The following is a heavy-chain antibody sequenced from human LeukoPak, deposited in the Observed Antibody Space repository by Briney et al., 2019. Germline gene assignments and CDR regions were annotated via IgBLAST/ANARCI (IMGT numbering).Heavy chain of an antibody. CDR3: ARELIVGAYY. D-gene: IGHD1-26*01. V-gene: IGHV4-39*07. CDR1: GGSISSSSYC. J-gene: IGHJ4*02. CDR2: IYTSGST. Sequence: SETLSLTCTVSGGSISSSSYCWGWIRQPPGKGLEWIGRIYTSGSTNYNPSLKSRVTISVDTSKNQFSLKLSSVTAADTAVYYCARELIVGAYYWGQGTLVTVSS.